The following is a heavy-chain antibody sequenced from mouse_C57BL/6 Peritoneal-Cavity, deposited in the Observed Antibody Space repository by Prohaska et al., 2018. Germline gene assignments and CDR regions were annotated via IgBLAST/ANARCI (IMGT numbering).Heavy chain of an antibody. Sequence: DSETHYNQKFKDKATLTVDKSSSTAYMQLSSLTSEDSAVYYCAEGPTVDYYAMDYWGQGTSDTVSS. J-gene: IGHJ4*01. D-gene: IGHD1-1*01. CDR3: AEGPTVDYYAMDY. CDR2: DSET. V-gene: IGHV1-52*01.